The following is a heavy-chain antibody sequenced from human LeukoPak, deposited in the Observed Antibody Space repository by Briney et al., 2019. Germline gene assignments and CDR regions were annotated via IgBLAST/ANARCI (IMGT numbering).Heavy chain of an antibody. V-gene: IGHV1-2*02. J-gene: IGHJ6*02. CDR2: INPNSGGT. D-gene: IGHD4-17*01. Sequence: ASVKVSCKASGYTFTGYYMHWVRQAPGQGLEWMGWINPNSGGTNYAQKFQGRVTMTRDTSTSTAYMELSRLRSDDTAVYYCAIEGVTTPNYYYYYGMDVWGQGTTVTVSS. CDR1: GYTFTGYY. CDR3: AIEGVTTPNYYYYYGMDV.